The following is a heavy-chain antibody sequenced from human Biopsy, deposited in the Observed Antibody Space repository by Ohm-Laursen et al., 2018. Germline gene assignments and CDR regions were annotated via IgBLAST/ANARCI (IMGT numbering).Heavy chain of an antibody. Sequence: TLSLTCSVSGGSIISYYWTWIRQPPGKGLEWIGHVYNGGITNYNPSLKSRVTISKDTSKNQFSLQVNSVTTADTAVYYCARDKDSNGGDTLDYWGQGALLTVSS. CDR1: GGSIISYY. V-gene: IGHV4-59*01. D-gene: IGHD3-16*01. CDR2: VYNGGIT. CDR3: ARDKDSNGGDTLDY. J-gene: IGHJ4*02.